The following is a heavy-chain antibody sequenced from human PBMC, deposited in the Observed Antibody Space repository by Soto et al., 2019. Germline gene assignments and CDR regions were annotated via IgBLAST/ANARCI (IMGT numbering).Heavy chain of an antibody. Sequence: EVQLLESGGGLVQPGGSLRLSCAASGFTFSDHHMDWVRQAPGKGLEWVGRTRNKANSYTTEYAASVKGRFTISRDDSKNSLYLQMNSLKTEDTAVYYCSRDLGSWGQGTLVTVSS. CDR3: SRDLGS. CDR2: TRNKANSYTT. V-gene: IGHV3-72*01. CDR1: GFTFSDHH. J-gene: IGHJ5*02.